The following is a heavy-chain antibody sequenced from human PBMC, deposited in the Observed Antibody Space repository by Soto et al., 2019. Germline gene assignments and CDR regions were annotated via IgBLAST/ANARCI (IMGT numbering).Heavy chain of an antibody. D-gene: IGHD4-17*01. J-gene: IGHJ6*02. V-gene: IGHV4-31*03. Sequence: QVQLQESGPGLVKPSQTLSLTCTVSGGPITNYWSWIRQHPGKGLEWIGYIYDSGGTYYNPSLKSRVTMSLDTSKNQLSLKLTSVTAADTAVYYCARVNLDYVTGMDVWGQGTTVTVSS. CDR1: GGPITNY. CDR2: IYDSGGT. CDR3: ARVNLDYVTGMDV.